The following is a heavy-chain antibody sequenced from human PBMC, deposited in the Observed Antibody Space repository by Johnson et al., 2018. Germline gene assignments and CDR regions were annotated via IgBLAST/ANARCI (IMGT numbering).Heavy chain of an antibody. J-gene: IGHJ4*02. CDR1: GFTFDHYA. CDR2: IDWKSGNI. D-gene: IGHD6-13*01. V-gene: IGHV3-9*01. CDR3: LKLISSNFYYFDY. Sequence: VQSGRSLRLSCVGSGFTFDHYAIHWVRQVPGKGLECVSGIDWKSGNIAYADSVMGRFTISRDTARTSLFLQMDNLRPEDTALYYCLKLISSNFYYFDYWGQGTLVTVSS.